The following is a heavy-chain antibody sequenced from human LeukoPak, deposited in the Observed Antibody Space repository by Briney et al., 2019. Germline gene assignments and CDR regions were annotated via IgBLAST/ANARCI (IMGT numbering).Heavy chain of an antibody. CDR1: GFTFSTYT. D-gene: IGHD1-26*01. Sequence: GGSLRLSCAASGFTFSTYTMSWVRQAPGKGLEWVSVIYSGGSTYYADSVKGRFTISRDNSKNTLYLQMNSLRAEDTAVYYCARRSGSTNDYWGQGTLVTVSS. CDR2: IYSGGST. CDR3: ARRSGSTNDY. J-gene: IGHJ4*02. V-gene: IGHV3-53*01.